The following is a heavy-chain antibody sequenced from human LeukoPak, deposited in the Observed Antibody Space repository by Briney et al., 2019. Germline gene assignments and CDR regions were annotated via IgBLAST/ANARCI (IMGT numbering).Heavy chain of an antibody. CDR3: ASTRYYDFWSGYYAFDI. CDR1: GGTFSSYA. V-gene: IGHV1-69*10. J-gene: IGHJ3*02. Sequence: SVKVSCKASGGTFSSYAISWVRQAPGQGLEWMGGIIPILGVANYAQKFQGRVTITADKSTSTAYMELSSLRSEDTAVYYCASTRYYDFWSGYYAFDIWGQGTMVTVSS. D-gene: IGHD3-3*01. CDR2: IIPILGVA.